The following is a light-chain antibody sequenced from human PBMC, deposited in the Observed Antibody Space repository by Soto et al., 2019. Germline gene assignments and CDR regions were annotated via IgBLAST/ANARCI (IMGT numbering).Light chain of an antibody. V-gene: IGKV3-11*01. CDR2: EVS. J-gene: IGKJ4*01. CDR1: QTVSSS. CDR3: QQHINWPLT. Sequence: EIVLTQSPATLSLSPGERATLSCMASQTVSSSLAWYQQKPGQAPRLLIYEVSNRATGIPARFSGSGSGADFTLTISSLEPGDFALYYCQQHINWPLTFGGGTKV.